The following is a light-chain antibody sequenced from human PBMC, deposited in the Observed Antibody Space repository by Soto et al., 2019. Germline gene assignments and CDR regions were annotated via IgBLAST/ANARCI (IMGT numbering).Light chain of an antibody. CDR2: EVN. CDR3: ASHTTSKTWV. J-gene: IGLJ3*02. V-gene: IGLV2-14*01. CDR1: NNDVGAYNH. Sequence: QSALTQAASASGSPGQSVTISCTGTNNDVGAYNHISWYQQRPGKAPKVVIFEVNNRPSGVSSRFSGSKSGNTAYLTISGLQTEDEADYYCASHTTSKTWVFGGGTQLTVL.